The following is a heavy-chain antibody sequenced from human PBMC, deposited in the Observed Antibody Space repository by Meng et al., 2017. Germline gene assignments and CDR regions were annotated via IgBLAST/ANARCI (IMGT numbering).Heavy chain of an antibody. CDR1: GFTFSSYS. Sequence: EVELVGAGGGLVKPGGSLRLSCAASGFTFSSYSMNWVRQAPGKGLEWVSSISSSSSYIYYADSVKGRFTISRDNAKNSLYLQMNSLRAEDTAVYYCASAGYSSSWYSFPWGQGTLVTVSS. D-gene: IGHD6-13*01. V-gene: IGHV3-21*01. CDR2: ISSSSSYI. J-gene: IGHJ5*02. CDR3: ASAGYSSSWYSFP.